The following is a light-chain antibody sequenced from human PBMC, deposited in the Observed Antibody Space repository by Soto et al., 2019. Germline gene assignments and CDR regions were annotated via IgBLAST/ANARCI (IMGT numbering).Light chain of an antibody. V-gene: IGKV1-39*01. CDR2: AAS. CDR3: QPSYSTPRP. J-gene: IGKJ1*01. Sequence: DIQMTQSPSSLSASVGDRVTITCRASQSISSYLNWYQQKPGKAPKLLLYAASSLQSGVPSRFSGRGSGTDFTLTISSLQPEDCATYDCQPSYSTPRPFGQGTKVESK. CDR1: QSISSY.